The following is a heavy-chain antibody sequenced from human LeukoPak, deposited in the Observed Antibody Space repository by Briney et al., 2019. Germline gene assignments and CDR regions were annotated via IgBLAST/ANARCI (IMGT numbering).Heavy chain of an antibody. D-gene: IGHD3-10*01. CDR3: ARGSYYYGSGSYLPVDY. CDR1: GFTFSSYW. CDR2: IKQDGSEK. V-gene: IGHV3-7*01. J-gene: IGHJ4*02. Sequence: GGPLRLSCAASGFTFSSYWMSWVRQAPGKGLEWVANIKQDGSEKYYVDSVKGRFTISRDNAKNSLYLQMNSLGAEDTAVYYCARGSYYYGSGSYLPVDYWGQGTLVTVSS.